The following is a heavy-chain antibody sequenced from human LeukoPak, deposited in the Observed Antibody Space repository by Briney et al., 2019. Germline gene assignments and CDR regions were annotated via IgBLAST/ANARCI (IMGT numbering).Heavy chain of an antibody. Sequence: GGSLRLSCAASGFIVSSNYMSWVRQAPGKGLEWVSVIYSGGSTYYADSVKGRFTISRDNSKNTLYLQMNSLRAEDTAVYYCARSDLAYLDHWGQGTLVTVSS. D-gene: IGHD3/OR15-3a*01. CDR2: IYSGGST. CDR3: ARSDLAYLDH. CDR1: GFIVSSNY. V-gene: IGHV3-66*01. J-gene: IGHJ4*02.